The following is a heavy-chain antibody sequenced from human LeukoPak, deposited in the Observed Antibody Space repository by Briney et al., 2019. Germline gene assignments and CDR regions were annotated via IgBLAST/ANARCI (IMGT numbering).Heavy chain of an antibody. D-gene: IGHD3-9*01. CDR1: GASISNYY. Sequence: SETLSLTCTVSGASISNYYWSWIRQPPGKGLEWIGYIYYSGSTNYNPSLKSRVTISVDTSKNQFSLKLSSVTAADTAVYYCARGHFDWLGGEIDYWGQGTLVTVSS. V-gene: IGHV4-59*01. CDR3: ARGHFDWLGGEIDY. J-gene: IGHJ4*02. CDR2: IYYSGST.